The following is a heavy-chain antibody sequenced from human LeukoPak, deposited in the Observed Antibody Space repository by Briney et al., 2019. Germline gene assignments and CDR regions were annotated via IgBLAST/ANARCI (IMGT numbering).Heavy chain of an antibody. D-gene: IGHD4-17*01. V-gene: IGHV1-69*13. J-gene: IGHJ5*02. CDR1: GGTFSSCA. Sequence: SVKVSCKASGGTFSSCAISWVRQAPGQGLEWMGGIIPIFGTANYAQKFQGRVTITADESTSTAYMELSSLRSEDTAVYYCARLASTVTTWFDPWGQGTLVTVSS. CDR3: ARLASTVTTWFDP. CDR2: IIPIFGTA.